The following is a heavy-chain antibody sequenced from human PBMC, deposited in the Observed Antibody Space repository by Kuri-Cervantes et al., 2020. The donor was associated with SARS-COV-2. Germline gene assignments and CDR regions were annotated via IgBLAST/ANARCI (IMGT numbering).Heavy chain of an antibody. CDR2: LSVSGGNT. Sequence: GGSLRLSCAASGFTFSSYAMTWVRQAPGKGLEWVSSLSVSGGNTYYADSVKGRFTISRDNAKNSLYLQMNSLRAEDTAVYYCARGPFRYYYYMDVWGKGTTVTVSS. D-gene: IGHD2/OR15-2a*01. CDR1: GFTFSSYA. V-gene: IGHV3-23*01. J-gene: IGHJ6*03. CDR3: ARGPFRYYYYMDV.